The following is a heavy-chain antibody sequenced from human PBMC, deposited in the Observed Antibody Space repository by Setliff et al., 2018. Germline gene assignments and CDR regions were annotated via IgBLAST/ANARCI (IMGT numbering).Heavy chain of an antibody. Sequence: PSETLSLTCTVSGGSINSGVYYWGWIRQPLGKGLEWIGRIYHGGDTYYNASLKSRLTISVDTSKNQFSLKLRSVTAADTAVYYCARTGTYRYFDYWGQGALVTVSS. CDR1: GGSINSGVYY. V-gene: IGHV4-39*01. CDR3: ARTGTYRYFDY. J-gene: IGHJ4*02. CDR2: IYHGGDT. D-gene: IGHD1-1*01.